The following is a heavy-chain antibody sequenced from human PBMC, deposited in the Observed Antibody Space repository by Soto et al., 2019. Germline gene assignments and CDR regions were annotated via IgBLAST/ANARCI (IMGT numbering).Heavy chain of an antibody. J-gene: IGHJ4*02. CDR3: ARNKIDGNYGYALCFDY. CDR1: EGSISSGGYY. Sequence: PSETLSLTCVVSEGSISSGGYYWSWIRQQPGKGLEWIGYIYYSGSTYYSPSLKSRVTISVDTSKNQFSLKLSSVTAEDTAVYYCARNKIDGNYGYALCFDYWGQGSLVTVSS. V-gene: IGHV4-31*11. D-gene: IGHD5-18*01. CDR2: IYYSGST.